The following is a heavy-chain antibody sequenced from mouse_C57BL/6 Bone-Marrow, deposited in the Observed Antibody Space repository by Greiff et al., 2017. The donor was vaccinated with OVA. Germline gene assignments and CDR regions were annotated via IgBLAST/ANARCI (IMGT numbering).Heavy chain of an antibody. CDR1: EYEFPSHD. V-gene: IGHV5-2*01. CDR2: INSDGGST. J-gene: IGHJ4*01. Sequence: DVHLVESGGGLVQPGESLKLSCESNEYEFPSHDMSWVRKTPEKRLELVAAINSDGGSTYYPDNMERRFIISRDNTKKTLYLQMSSLRSEDTALDYCARLSGNYYYAMDYWGQGTSVTVSS. CDR3: ARLSGNYYYAMDY. D-gene: IGHD2-1*01.